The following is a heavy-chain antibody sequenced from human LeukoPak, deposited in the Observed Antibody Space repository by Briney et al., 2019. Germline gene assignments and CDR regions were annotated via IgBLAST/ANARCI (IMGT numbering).Heavy chain of an antibody. CDR3: AKVRYVGYYFDS. Sequence: GGSLRLSCAASGFTVSSNYMSWVRQAPGKGLEWVSGISGSGGSTFYADSVKGRFTISRDNSKDTLHLQMNSLRDEDTAVYYCAKVRYVGYYFDSWGQGALVTVSS. V-gene: IGHV3-23*01. D-gene: IGHD3-9*01. CDR1: GFTVSSNY. CDR2: ISGSGGST. J-gene: IGHJ4*02.